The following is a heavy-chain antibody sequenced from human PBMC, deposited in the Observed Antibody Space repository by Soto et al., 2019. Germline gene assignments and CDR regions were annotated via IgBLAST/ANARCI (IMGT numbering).Heavy chain of an antibody. V-gene: IGHV1-46*01. Sequence: QVQVVQSGTEVKKPGASVKVSCKASGYTFTTSHMHWVRQAPGQGLEWVGIINPSLGRANYAQKFQDRVAMTWDTSTGLFYMELSSLTSDDTAVYYCARAPYSRTSFFFDFWGQGTLVTVSS. CDR2: INPSLGRA. CDR3: ARAPYSRTSFFFDF. CDR1: GYTFTTSH. J-gene: IGHJ4*02. D-gene: IGHD6-6*01.